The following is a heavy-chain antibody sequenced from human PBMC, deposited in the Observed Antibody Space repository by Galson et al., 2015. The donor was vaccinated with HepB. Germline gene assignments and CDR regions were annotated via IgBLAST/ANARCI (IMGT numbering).Heavy chain of an antibody. D-gene: IGHD1-14*01. CDR3: VRDGILSGYYMDF. Sequence: SLRLSCAASGFTFSDYGMHWVRQAPGKGLEWVAVIWYDGSNKNYADSVKGRFTISRDNYKNMLYLQMDSLRPEDTAVYYCVRDGILSGYYMDFWGEGNTVTVSS. J-gene: IGHJ6*03. V-gene: IGHV3-33*01. CDR1: GFTFSDYG. CDR2: IWYDGSNK.